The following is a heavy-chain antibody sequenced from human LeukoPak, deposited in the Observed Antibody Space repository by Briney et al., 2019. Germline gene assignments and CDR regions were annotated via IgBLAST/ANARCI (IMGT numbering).Heavy chain of an antibody. CDR2: ISSSSSYI. V-gene: IGHV3-21*01. J-gene: IGHJ2*01. CDR1: GFTFSSYS. CDR3: VREAVSSSWNNWYFDL. Sequence: GGSLRLSCAASGFTFSSYSMNWVRQAPGKGLEWVSSISSSSSYIYYADSVKGRFTISRENAKNTLYLQMNSLRAGDTAVYYCVREAVSSSWNNWYFDLWGRGTLVTVSS. D-gene: IGHD6-13*01.